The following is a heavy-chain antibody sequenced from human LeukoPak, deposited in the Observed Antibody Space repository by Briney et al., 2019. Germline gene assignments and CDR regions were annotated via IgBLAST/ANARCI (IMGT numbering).Heavy chain of an antibody. V-gene: IGHV4-59*08. CDR2: IYSSGST. D-gene: IGHD6-6*01. Sequence: SETLSLTCTVSGGSISSYYWSWIRQPPGKGLEWIGYIYSSGSTNYNPSPKSRVTISVDTSKNQFSLKLSSGTAADTAMYYCARHSSSSLNSWFDPWGQGTLVTVSS. CDR1: GGSISSYY. CDR3: ARHSSSSLNSWFDP. J-gene: IGHJ5*02.